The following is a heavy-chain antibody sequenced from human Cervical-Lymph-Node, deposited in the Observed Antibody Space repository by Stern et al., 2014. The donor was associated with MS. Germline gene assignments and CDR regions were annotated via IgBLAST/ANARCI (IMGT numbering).Heavy chain of an antibody. V-gene: IGHV4-61*01. J-gene: IGHJ4*02. D-gene: IGHD2/OR15-2a*01. CDR2: FYYNGIT. CDR3: ARNFKYSTWDY. Sequence: QVQLQESGPGLVKPSGTLSLTCSVSGESVGSGSYYWSWIRQPPGKGLEWLGYFYYNGITDYNPSLKSRVSISGDTKTNQFSLKLTSVTAADTAVYYCARNFKYSTWDYWGQGALVTISS. CDR1: GESVGSGSYY.